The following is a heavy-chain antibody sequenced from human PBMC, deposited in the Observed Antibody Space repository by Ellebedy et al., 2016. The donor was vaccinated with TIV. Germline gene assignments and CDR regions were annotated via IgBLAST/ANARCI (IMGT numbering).Heavy chain of an antibody. CDR1: GFTFSDYY. V-gene: IGHV3-11*01. D-gene: IGHD6-6*01. CDR3: ARGPVRSDYDY. CDR2: ISSSGTDK. J-gene: IGHJ4*02. Sequence: GESLKISCAASGFTFSDYYMTWMRQAPGKGLEWLSYISSSGTDKYYGDSVRGRFTISRDNTRNLVYLQANSLRAEDTAVYYCARGPVRSDYDYWGQGTLVTVSS.